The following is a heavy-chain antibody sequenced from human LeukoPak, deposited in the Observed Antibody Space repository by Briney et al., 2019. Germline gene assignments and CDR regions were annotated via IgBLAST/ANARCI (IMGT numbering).Heavy chain of an antibody. V-gene: IGHV3-9*01. D-gene: IGHD3-22*01. CDR1: GFTFDDYA. CDR2: ISWNSGSI. J-gene: IGHJ4*02. Sequence: GRSLRLSCAASGFTFDDYAMHWVRQAPGKGLEWVSGISWNSGSIGYADSVKGRFTISRDNAKNSLYLQMNSLRAEDTALYYCAKEFSSGSFDYWGQGTLVTVSS. CDR3: AKEFSSGSFDY.